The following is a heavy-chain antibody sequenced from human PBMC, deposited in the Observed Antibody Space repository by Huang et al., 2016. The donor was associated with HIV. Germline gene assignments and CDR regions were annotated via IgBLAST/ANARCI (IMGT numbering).Heavy chain of an antibody. CDR3: AKAMFTSSRFAFNI. CDR2: ISANSDTT. J-gene: IGHJ3*02. D-gene: IGHD2-2*01. CDR1: GFTFSNYA. Sequence: EVQLLESGGGLVQPGGSLRLSCAAFGFTFSNYAMGWVRQAPGKGMEWVSTISANSDTTYYTESVKGRFTISRDNSKNTLYLQMSGLRAEDAAIHYCAKAMFTSSRFAFNIWGLGTMVTVSS. V-gene: IGHV3-23*01.